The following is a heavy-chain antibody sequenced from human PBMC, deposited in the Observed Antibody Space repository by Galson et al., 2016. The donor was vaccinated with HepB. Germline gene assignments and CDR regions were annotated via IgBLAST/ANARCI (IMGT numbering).Heavy chain of an antibody. CDR3: AREYDILTGPYFDY. D-gene: IGHD3-9*01. J-gene: IGHJ4*02. CDR1: GGSIGSFY. Sequence: SETLSLTCNVSGGSIGSFYWTWIRQAPGKGLEYIGYIFYDGSANYNPSLLGRVTISVDMSKNRFSPKLNSVTAADTAVYYCAREYDILTGPYFDYWGQGILVTVSS. CDR2: IFYDGSA. V-gene: IGHV4-59*01.